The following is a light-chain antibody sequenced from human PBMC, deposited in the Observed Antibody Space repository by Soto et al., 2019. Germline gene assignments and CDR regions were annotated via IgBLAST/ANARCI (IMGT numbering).Light chain of an antibody. V-gene: IGKV3-20*01. CDR3: QQYGTPLFT. CDR2: GAS. Sequence: IVLTQSPGTLSLSSGERATLSCGASQSVTNNFLAWYQQKPGQAPRLLIYGASSRATGVPDRFSGSGSGTGFTLTINRLEPGDFAVYYCQQYGTPLFTFGPGTKVDIK. CDR1: QSVTNNF. J-gene: IGKJ3*01.